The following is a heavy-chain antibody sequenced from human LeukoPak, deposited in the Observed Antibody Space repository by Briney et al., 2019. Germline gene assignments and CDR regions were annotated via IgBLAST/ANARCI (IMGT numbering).Heavy chain of an antibody. D-gene: IGHD3-16*01. J-gene: IGHJ3*02. CDR1: GFTFSSYA. V-gene: IGHV3-23*01. Sequence: GGSLRLSCEASGFTFSSYAMSWVRQAPGKGLEWVSVISGSGDSTYYADSVEGRCTISRDNSKDALYLQMNSLRAEDTAVYYCAKDREYSYVYDAFDIWGQGTLVTVSS. CDR2: ISGSGDST. CDR3: AKDREYSYVYDAFDI.